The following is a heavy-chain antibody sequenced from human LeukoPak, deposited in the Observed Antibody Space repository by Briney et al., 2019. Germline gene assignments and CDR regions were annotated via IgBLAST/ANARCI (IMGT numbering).Heavy chain of an antibody. Sequence: GGSLRLSCAASGFTFSSYAMHWVRQAPGKGLEWVAVISYDGSNKYYADSVKGRFTISRDNSKNTLYLQMNSLRAEDTAVYYCAKDAGWTDRSVYWGQGTLVTVSS. J-gene: IGHJ4*02. CDR1: GFTFSSYA. CDR2: ISYDGSNK. CDR3: AKDAGWTDRSVY. D-gene: IGHD3/OR15-3a*01. V-gene: IGHV3-30-3*01.